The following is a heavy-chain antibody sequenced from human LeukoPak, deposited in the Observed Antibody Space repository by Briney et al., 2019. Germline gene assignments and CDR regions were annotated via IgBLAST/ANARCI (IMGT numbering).Heavy chain of an antibody. V-gene: IGHV1-8*03. CDR2: MNPNSGNT. CDR3: ARGFSPGIAAAGTDYYYYYMDV. D-gene: IGHD6-13*01. J-gene: IGHJ6*03. Sequence: ASVKVSCKASGYTFTSYDINWVRQATGQGLEWMGWMNPNSGNTGYAQKFQGRVTITRNTSISTAYMELSSLRSEDTAVYYCARGFSPGIAAAGTDYYYYYMDVWGKGTTVTVSS. CDR1: GYTFTSYD.